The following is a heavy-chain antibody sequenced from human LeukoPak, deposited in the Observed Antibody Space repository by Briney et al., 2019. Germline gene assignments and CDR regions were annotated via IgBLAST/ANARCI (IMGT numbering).Heavy chain of an antibody. Sequence: KPSETLSLTCAVYGGSFSGYYWSWIRQPPGKGLEWIGEINHSGSTNYNPSLKSRVTISVDTSKNQFSLKLSSVTAADTAVYYCALVSGWYRVYWGQGTLVTVSS. CDR2: INHSGST. D-gene: IGHD6-19*01. J-gene: IGHJ4*02. V-gene: IGHV4-34*01. CDR1: GGSFSGYY. CDR3: ALVSGWYRVY.